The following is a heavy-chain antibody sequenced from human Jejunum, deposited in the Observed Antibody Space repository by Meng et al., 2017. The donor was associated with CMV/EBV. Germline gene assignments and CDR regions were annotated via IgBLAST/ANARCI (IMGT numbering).Heavy chain of an antibody. D-gene: IGHD3-22*01. J-gene: IGHJ4*02. CDR2: RKEDGGEE. CDR1: W. Sequence: WESRGRQASGKGLEWVANRKEDGGEEDYLDSVKGRFSISRDNAKNSLYLQMNSLRAEDTAVYFCARLPSKYYYDSTGYYAAYYFDDWGQGTPVTVSS. CDR3: ARLPSKYYYDSTGYYAAYYFDD. V-gene: IGHV3-7*04.